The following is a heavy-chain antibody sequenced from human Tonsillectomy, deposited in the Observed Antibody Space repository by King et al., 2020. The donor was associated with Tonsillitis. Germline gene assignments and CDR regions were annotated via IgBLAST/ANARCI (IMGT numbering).Heavy chain of an antibody. J-gene: IGHJ4*02. CDR3: ASGGSSWGFGD. D-gene: IGHD6-13*01. V-gene: IGHV4-34*01. CDR1: GGSFSGYY. Sequence: VQLQQWGAGLLKPSETLSLTCAVYGGSFSGYYWSWIRQPPGKGLEWIGEINHSGSTNYISSLKSRVTISVDTSKKQFSLKLSSVSAADTAVYYCASGGSSWGFGDWGQGTLVTVSS. CDR2: INHSGST.